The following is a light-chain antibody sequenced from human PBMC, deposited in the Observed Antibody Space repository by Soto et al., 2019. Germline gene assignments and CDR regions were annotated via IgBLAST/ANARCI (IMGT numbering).Light chain of an antibody. CDR3: QSYDSSLSGSEV. J-gene: IGLJ2*01. CDR2: ANN. Sequence: QAVVTQPPSVSGAPGQRVTISCTGSNSSIGAGYAVHWYQQLPGTAPKLLIYANNIRPSGVPDRLSGSKSGTSASLAITGLQAEDEADYYCQSYDSSLSGSEVFGGGTKLTVL. V-gene: IGLV1-40*01. CDR1: NSSIGAGYA.